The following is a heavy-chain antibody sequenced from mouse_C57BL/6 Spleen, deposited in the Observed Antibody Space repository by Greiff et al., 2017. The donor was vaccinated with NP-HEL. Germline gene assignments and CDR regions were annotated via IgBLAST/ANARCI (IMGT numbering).Heavy chain of an antibody. V-gene: IGHV1-50*01. J-gene: IGHJ1*03. CDR2: IDPSDSYT. Sequence: QVQLQQPGAELVKPGASVKLSCKASGYTFTSYWMQWVKQRPGQGLEWIGEIDPSDSYTNYNQKFKGKATLTVDTSSSTAYMQLSSLTSEDSAVYYCARKRFDYYGSSHWYFDVWGTGTTVTVSS. CDR1: GYTFTSYW. CDR3: ARKRFDYYGSSHWYFDV. D-gene: IGHD1-1*01.